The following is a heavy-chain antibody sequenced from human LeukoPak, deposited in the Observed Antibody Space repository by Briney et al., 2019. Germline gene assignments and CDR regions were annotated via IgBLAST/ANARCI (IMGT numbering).Heavy chain of an antibody. D-gene: IGHD3-10*01. J-gene: IGHJ4*02. Sequence: GGSLRLSCAAGGFAFSSKYMTWVRQTQEKGLDWVSVIYSAASTLYAASVKGRFTISRDKSNNTLYLEMNSLRAEDTAVYYCARGDGYYCGSGSYCDFWGQGTLVTVSS. CDR2: IYSAAST. CDR1: GFAFSSKY. CDR3: ARGDGYYCGSGSYCDF. V-gene: IGHV3-66*01.